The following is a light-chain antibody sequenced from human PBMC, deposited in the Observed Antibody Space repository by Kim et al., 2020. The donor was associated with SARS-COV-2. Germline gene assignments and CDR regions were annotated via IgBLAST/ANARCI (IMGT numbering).Light chain of an antibody. Sequence: ATVGDRVTITYRESQDISNDLGWYQQSTGRAPKRLIYGASSLQSGVPSRFSGSGSGTEFTLTISSLQPEDFATYFCLQHNSYPITFGQGTRLEIK. CDR3: LQHNSYPIT. CDR2: GAS. CDR1: QDISND. J-gene: IGKJ5*01. V-gene: IGKV1-17*01.